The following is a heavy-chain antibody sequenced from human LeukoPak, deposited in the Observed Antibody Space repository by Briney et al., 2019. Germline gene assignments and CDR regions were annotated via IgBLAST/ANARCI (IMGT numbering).Heavy chain of an antibody. V-gene: IGHV2-70*11. CDR1: GFSVSTSGVC. Sequence: SGPTLVNPTQTLTLTCTFSGFSVSTSGVCVSWIRQPPGKALEWLARIDWDDDKYYSTSLKTRLTISKDTSKNQVVLTMTNMDPEDTATYYCARTTSSTSFNFDYWGQGTLVTVSS. CDR2: IDWDDDK. CDR3: ARTTSSTSFNFDY. D-gene: IGHD2-2*01. J-gene: IGHJ4*02.